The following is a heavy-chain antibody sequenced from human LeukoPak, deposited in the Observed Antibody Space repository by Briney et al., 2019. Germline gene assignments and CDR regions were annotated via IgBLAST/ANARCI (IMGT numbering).Heavy chain of an antibody. V-gene: IGHV1-3*01. Sequence: GASVKVSCKASGYTFTSYAMHWVRQAPGQRLEWMGWINAGNGNTKYSQKFQGRVTITRDTSASTAYMELSSLRSEDTAVYYCARPLSGRGPWKELLDYWGQGTLVTVSS. CDR2: INAGNGNT. J-gene: IGHJ4*02. CDR1: GYTFTSYA. D-gene: IGHD1-7*01. CDR3: ARPLSGRGPWKELLDY.